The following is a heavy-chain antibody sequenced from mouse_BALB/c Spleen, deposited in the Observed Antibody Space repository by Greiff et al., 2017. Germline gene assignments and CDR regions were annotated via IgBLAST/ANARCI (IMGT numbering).Heavy chain of an antibody. CDR3: ARLLRYDYAMDY. CDR2: INPSTGYT. J-gene: IGHJ4*01. V-gene: IGHV1-7*01. D-gene: IGHD1-1*01. Sequence: QDQLQQSGAELAKPGASVKMSCKASGYTFTSYWMHWVKQRPGQGLEWIGYINPSTGYTEYNQKFKDKATLTADKSSSTAYMQLSSLTSEDSAVYYCARLLRYDYAMDYWGQGTSVTVSS. CDR1: GYTFTSYW.